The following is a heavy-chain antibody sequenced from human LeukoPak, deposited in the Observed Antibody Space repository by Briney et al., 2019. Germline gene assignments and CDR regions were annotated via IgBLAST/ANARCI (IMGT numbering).Heavy chain of an antibody. V-gene: IGHV4-59*01. J-gene: IGHJ4*02. D-gene: IGHD2-8*01. CDR3: ARAKSAVYAINGFDY. CDR1: GGSISSYY. CDR2: IYYSGST. Sequence: SETLSLTCTVSGGSISSYYWSWIRQPPGKGLEWIGYIYYSGSTNYNPSLKSRVTISVDTSKNQFSLKLSSVTAADTAVYYCARAKSAVYAINGFDYWGQGTLVTVSS.